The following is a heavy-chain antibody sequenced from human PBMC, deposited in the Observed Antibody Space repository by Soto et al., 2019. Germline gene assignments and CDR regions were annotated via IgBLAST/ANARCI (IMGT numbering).Heavy chain of an antibody. J-gene: IGHJ4*02. CDR1: GFTFNTYG. V-gene: IGHV3-30*03. D-gene: IGHD2-8*02. CDR3: ARGLLAAGTFDS. CDR2: ISYDAKSK. Sequence: GGSLRLSCAASGFTFNTYGMHWVRQAPGKGLEWVAVISYDAKSKPYVDSVRGRFTISRDNSKNTLFLQMDSLRPEDTALYYCARGLLAAGTFDSWGQGTLVTVSS.